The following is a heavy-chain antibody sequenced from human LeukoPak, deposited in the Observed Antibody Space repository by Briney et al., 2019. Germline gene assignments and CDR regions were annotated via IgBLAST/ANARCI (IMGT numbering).Heavy chain of an antibody. J-gene: IGHJ6*03. CDR3: ARGGDSYSSGWYRSDYYYYYMDV. CDR2: INPSGGST. Sequence: GASVKVSCKASGYTFTGYYMHWVRQAPGQGLEWMGIINPSGGSTSYAQKFQGRVTMTRDTSTSTVYMELSSLRSEDTAVYYCARGGDSYSSGWYRSDYYYYYMDVWGKGTTVTISS. V-gene: IGHV1-46*01. CDR1: GYTFTGYY. D-gene: IGHD6-19*01.